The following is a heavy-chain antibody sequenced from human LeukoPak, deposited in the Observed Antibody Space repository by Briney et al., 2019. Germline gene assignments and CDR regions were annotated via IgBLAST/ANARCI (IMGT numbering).Heavy chain of an antibody. J-gene: IGHJ4*02. Sequence: GGSLRLSCAASGFTFSSNWMHWVRQGPGKGLVWVSRINGDGSDISYADFVKGRFTISRDNAKNTVSLQMDSLTDDDTALYFCAGGFGHNWSPFENWGQGTLVTVSS. D-gene: IGHD1-1*01. CDR1: GFTFSSNW. CDR2: INGDGSDI. CDR3: AGGFGHNWSPFEN. V-gene: IGHV3-74*01.